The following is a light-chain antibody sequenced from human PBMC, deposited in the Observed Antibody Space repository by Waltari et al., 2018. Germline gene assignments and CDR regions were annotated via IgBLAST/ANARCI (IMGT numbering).Light chain of an antibody. Sequence: EIVLTQSPGTLSLSPGERATLSCRASQSVSRTLAWYQQKPGHSPRLLIYAASIRATGIPDRFSGSGSGTDFSLTISRLEPEDFAVYYCQKYGTLPATFGQGTKVEIK. CDR2: AAS. V-gene: IGKV3-20*01. CDR3: QKYGTLPAT. J-gene: IGKJ1*01. CDR1: QSVSRT.